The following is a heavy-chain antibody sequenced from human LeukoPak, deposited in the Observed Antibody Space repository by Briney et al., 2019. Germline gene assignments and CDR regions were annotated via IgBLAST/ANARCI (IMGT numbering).Heavy chain of an antibody. D-gene: IGHD4/OR15-4a*01. V-gene: IGHV3-7*01. J-gene: IGHJ4*02. CDR2: IKQDGSEE. Sequence: SSGSYYWGWIRQPPGKGLEWVASIKQDGSEEYYVDSLKGRFTISRDNAKNSLYLQMNSLRAEDTAVYYCARDPTDYGTNTFDYWGQGTLVTVSS. CDR3: ARDPTDYGTNTFDY. CDR1: SSGSYY.